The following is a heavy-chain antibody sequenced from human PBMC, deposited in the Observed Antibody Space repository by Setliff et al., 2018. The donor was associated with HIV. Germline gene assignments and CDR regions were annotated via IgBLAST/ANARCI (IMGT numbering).Heavy chain of an antibody. CDR2: INHDRTT. Sequence: PSETLSLTCAVYGGSFSGYYWSWIRQPPGKGLEWIGEINHDRTTNYNPSLKSRVTISVDTSKNQFSLTLNSVTAADAAVFYCARGIRQLTIFGVVFKTNYYFMDVWGKGTAVTVSS. D-gene: IGHD3-3*01. V-gene: IGHV4-34*01. CDR3: ARGIRQLTIFGVVFKTNYYFMDV. CDR1: GGSFSGYY. J-gene: IGHJ6*03.